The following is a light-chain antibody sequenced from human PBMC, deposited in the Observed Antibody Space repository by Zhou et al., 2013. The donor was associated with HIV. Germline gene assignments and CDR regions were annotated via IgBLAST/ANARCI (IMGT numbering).Light chain of an antibody. J-gene: IGKJ2*01. Sequence: QYPDTLSLSPGDRVTVACRASQAVSSNLAWYQQKPGQAPRLLIYATSTRATGXPARFSGSGSGRDFTLTISGLQPEDFALYYCQQYDTWPSFGQGTKLQIK. CDR2: ATS. V-gene: IGKV3-15*01. CDR3: QQYDTWPS. CDR1: QAVSSN.